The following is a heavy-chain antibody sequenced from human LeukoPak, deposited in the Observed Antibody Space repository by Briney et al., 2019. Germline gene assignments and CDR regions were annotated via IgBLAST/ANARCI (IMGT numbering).Heavy chain of an antibody. CDR1: GYTFTGYY. V-gene: IGHV1-2*02. J-gene: IGHJ4*02. D-gene: IGHD2-15*01. CDR3: ARRHGRCSDGSCYYPDY. Sequence: ASVKVSCKASGYTFTGYYMHWVRQAPGQGLEWMGWINPNSGGTNYAQKFQGRVTTTRDTSISTAYMELSSLRSEDTAVYYCARRHGRCSDGSCYYPDYWGQGTLVTVSS. CDR2: INPNSGGT.